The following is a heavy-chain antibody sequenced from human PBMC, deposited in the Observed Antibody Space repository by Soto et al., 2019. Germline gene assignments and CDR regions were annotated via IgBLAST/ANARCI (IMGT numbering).Heavy chain of an antibody. CDR2: ISAYNGNT. CDR1: GYTFTSYG. D-gene: IGHD5-18*01. V-gene: IGHV1-18*01. CDR3: ARVWIQLWLRGEYYYMDV. Sequence: ASVKVSCKASGYTFTSYGISWVRQAPGQGLEWMGWISAYNGNTNYAQKLQGRVTMTTDTSTSTAYMELRSLRSDDTAVYYCARVWIQLWLRGEYYYMDVWGKGTTVTSP. J-gene: IGHJ6*03.